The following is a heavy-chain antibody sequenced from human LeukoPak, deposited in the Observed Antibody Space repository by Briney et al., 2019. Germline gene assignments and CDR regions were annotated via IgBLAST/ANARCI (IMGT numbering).Heavy chain of an antibody. V-gene: IGHV3-21*01. CDR1: GFTFSSYS. Sequence: GGSLRLSCVASGFTFSSYSMNWVRQAPGKGLEWVSYISGSSTYIYYVDSLRGRFTISRDNAKNSLYLQMNSLRVEDTAVYYCASTTGDRDYWGQGTLVNVSS. CDR2: ISGSSTYI. CDR3: ASTTGDRDY. D-gene: IGHD7-27*01. J-gene: IGHJ4*02.